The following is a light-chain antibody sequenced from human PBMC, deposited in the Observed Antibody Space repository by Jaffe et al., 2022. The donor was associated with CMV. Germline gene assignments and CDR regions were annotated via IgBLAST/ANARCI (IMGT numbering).Light chain of an antibody. V-gene: IGLV3-25*03. J-gene: IGLJ3*02. CDR2: KDS. Sequence: SYELTQPPSVSVSPGQTARITCSGDTVSKVYAYWYQQRPGQAPVLVIYKDSERPSGIPERFSGSSSGTTVTLTISGVQAEDEADYYCQSTDNSFNWVFGGGTKLTVL. CDR3: QSTDNSFNWV. CDR1: TVSKVY.